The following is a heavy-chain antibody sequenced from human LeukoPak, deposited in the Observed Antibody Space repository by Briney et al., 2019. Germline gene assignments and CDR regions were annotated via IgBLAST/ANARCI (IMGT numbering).Heavy chain of an antibody. J-gene: IGHJ4*02. V-gene: IGHV5-51*01. CDR1: GYRFTSYW. D-gene: IGHD3-3*01. Sequence: GESLKISCKTSGYRFTSYWIGWVRQMPGKGLEWVGIIYPGDSDTRYSPSFQGQVTISVDKSISTAYLQWSSLKASDTAMYYCAICDFWIGSSDPTLDYWGQGTLVTVSS. CDR2: IYPGDSDT. CDR3: AICDFWIGSSDPTLDY.